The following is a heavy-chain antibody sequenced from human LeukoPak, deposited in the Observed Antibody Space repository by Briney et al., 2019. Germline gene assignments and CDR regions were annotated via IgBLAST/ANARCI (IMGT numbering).Heavy chain of an antibody. CDR3: ARDKGGYDFWSGYYLDY. V-gene: IGHV4-39*07. CDR2: IYTSGST. CDR1: GGSISSSSYY. D-gene: IGHD3-3*01. Sequence: SETLSLTCTVSGGSISSSSYYWGWIRQPPGKGLEWIGRIYTSGSTNYNPSLKSRVTISVDTSKNQFSLKLSSVTAADTAVYYCARDKGGYDFWSGYYLDYWGQGTLVTVSS. J-gene: IGHJ4*02.